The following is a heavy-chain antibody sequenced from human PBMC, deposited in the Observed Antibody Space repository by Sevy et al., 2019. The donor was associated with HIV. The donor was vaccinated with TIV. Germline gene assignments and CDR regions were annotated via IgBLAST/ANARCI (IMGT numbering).Heavy chain of an antibody. V-gene: IGHV3-23*01. Sequence: RGSLRLSCAASGFTFSSFAMGWVRQAPGKGLDWISVISGTGDYTYYADSVKGRFTISRDNSKNTLFLQMNSLRAEDTAIFYCAKKMGGGSGMAFLVDYWGQGTLVTVSS. CDR1: GFTFSSFA. D-gene: IGHD5-18*01. CDR2: ISGTGDYT. J-gene: IGHJ4*02. CDR3: AKKMGGGSGMAFLVDY.